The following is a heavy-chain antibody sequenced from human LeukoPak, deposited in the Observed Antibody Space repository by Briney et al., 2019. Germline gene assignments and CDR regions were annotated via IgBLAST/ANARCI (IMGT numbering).Heavy chain of an antibody. V-gene: IGHV3-7*05. J-gene: IGHJ5*02. CDR3: ARETRGTVGST. CDR2: LKQDGSDK. Sequence: GGSLRLSCAASVSTLNTYWMTWVRQTPGKGLEWVAALKQDGSDKYYVDSVKGRFTISRDNAKNSLYLQMNSLRAEDTAVYYCARETRGTVGSTWGRGTLVTVSS. D-gene: IGHD4-23*01. CDR1: VSTLNTYW.